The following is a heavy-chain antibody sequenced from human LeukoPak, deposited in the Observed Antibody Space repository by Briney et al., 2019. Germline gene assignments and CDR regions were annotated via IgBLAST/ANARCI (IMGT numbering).Heavy chain of an antibody. CDR2: ISGSGGST. CDR3: AKDSGGSGSYYNKGYYFDY. D-gene: IGHD3-10*01. V-gene: IGHV3-23*01. J-gene: IGHJ4*02. CDR1: GLIFSSYA. Sequence: PGGSLRLSCAAPGLIFSSYAMSWVRQAPGKGLEWVSAISGSGGSTYYADSVKGRFTISRDNSKNTLYLQMNSLRAEDTAVYYCAKDSGGSGSYYNKGYYFDYWGQGTLVTVSS.